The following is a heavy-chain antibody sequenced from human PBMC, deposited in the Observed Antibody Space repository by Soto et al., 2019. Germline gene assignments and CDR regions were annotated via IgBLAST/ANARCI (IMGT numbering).Heavy chain of an antibody. V-gene: IGHV3-21*01. CDR3: ARDSSYSYGPKEVYFDD. J-gene: IGHJ4*02. CDR1: GFTFSSYS. D-gene: IGHD5-18*01. CDR2: ISSSSSYI. Sequence: GGSLRLSCAASGFTFSSYSMNWVRQAPGKGLEWVSSISSSSSYIYYADSVKGRFTISRDNAKNSLYLQMNSLRAEDTAVYYCARDSSYSYGPKEVYFDDWGQGTLVTVSS.